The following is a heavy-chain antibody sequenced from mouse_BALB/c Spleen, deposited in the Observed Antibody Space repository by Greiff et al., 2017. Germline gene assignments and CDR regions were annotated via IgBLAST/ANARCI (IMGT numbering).Heavy chain of an antibody. D-gene: IGHD2-3*01. J-gene: IGHJ2*01. CDR2: INSNGGST. CDR1: GFTFSSYG. Sequence: EVQGVESGGGLVQPGGSLKLSCAASGFTFSSYGMSWVRQTPDKRLELVATINSNGGSTYYPDSVKGRFTISRDNAKNTLYLQMSSLKSEDTAMYYCARGWLLQYYFDYWGQGTTLTVSS. CDR3: ARGWLLQYYFDY. V-gene: IGHV5-6-3*01.